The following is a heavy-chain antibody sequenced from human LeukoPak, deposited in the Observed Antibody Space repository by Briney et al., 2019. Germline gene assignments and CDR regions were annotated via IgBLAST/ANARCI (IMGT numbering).Heavy chain of an antibody. D-gene: IGHD6-13*01. J-gene: IGHJ5*02. CDR2: IYPGDSDT. V-gene: IGHV5-51*01. CDR1: GYSFTSYW. CDR3: ARRPYSSSWYDWFDP. Sequence: GASLQISCKGSGYSFTSYWIGWVRQLPGKGLEWMGIIYPGDSDTRYSPSFQGQVTISADKSISTAYLQWSSLKASDTAMYYCARRPYSSSWYDWFDPWGQGTLVTVSS.